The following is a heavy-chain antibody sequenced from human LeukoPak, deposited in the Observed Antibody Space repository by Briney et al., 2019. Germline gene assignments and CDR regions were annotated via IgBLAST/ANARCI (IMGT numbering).Heavy chain of an antibody. Sequence: ASVKVSCKASGYTFTSYGISWVRQAPGQGLEWMGWINPNSGGTNYAQRFQGRVTMTRDTSISTAYMELSRLRSDDTAVYYCARLLGGSYSNYFDYWGQGTLVTVSS. J-gene: IGHJ4*02. CDR3: ARLLGGSYSNYFDY. V-gene: IGHV1-2*02. D-gene: IGHD1-26*01. CDR1: GYTFTSYG. CDR2: INPNSGGT.